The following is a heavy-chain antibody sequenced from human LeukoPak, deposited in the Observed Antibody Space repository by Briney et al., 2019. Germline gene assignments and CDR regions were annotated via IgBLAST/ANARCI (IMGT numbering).Heavy chain of an antibody. CDR1: GFTFSSYG. CDR2: IRYDGSNK. D-gene: IGHD1-26*01. Sequence: GGSLRLSCAASGFTFSSYGMHWVRQAPGKGLEWVAFIRYDGSNKYYADSVKGRFTISRDNSKNTLYLQMNSLRAEDTAVYYCAKVGSYYDSDYWGQGTLVTVSS. J-gene: IGHJ4*02. CDR3: AKVGSYYDSDY. V-gene: IGHV3-30*02.